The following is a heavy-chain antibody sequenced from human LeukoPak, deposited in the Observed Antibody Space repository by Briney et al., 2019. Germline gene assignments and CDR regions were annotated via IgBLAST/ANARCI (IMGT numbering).Heavy chain of an antibody. Sequence: GASVKVSCKASGYNFTNYSINWVRQAPGQGLEWMGWISAYNGNTNYAQNFQGRVTMTTDTSTNTAYMELRSLRSDDTAVYYCAREGYGGNIDYMDVWGKGTTVTVSS. CDR3: AREGYGGNIDYMDV. V-gene: IGHV1-18*01. CDR1: GYNFTNYS. D-gene: IGHD4-23*01. J-gene: IGHJ6*03. CDR2: ISAYNGNT.